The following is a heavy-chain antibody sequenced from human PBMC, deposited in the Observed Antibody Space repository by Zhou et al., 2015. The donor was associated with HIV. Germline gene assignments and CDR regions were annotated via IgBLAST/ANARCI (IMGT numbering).Heavy chain of an antibody. CDR3: ASWIRDSRVLSDRLWDLGLPGRNGLSSVLPYGTFD. CDR1: GGTFSSYA. D-gene: IGHD3-10*02. CDR2: IIPIFGTA. J-gene: IGHJ5*01. Sequence: QVQLVQSGAEVKKPGSSVKVSCKASGGTFSSYAISWVRQAPGQGLEWMGGIIPIFGTANYAQKFQGRVTITADESTSTAYMELSSLRSEDTAVYYCASWIRDSRVLSDRLWDLGLPGRNGLSSVLPYGTFD. V-gene: IGHV1-69*12.